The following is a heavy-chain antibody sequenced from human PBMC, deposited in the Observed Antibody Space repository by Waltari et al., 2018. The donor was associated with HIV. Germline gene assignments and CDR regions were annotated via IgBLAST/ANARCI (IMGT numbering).Heavy chain of an antibody. CDR2: LHSDGTT. CDR3: AKEILELPNHYYGLDV. V-gene: IGHV3-53*01. J-gene: IGHJ6*02. CDR1: GFTVNNNY. Sequence: ELQLAESGGDMVQPGGSLRLSCVASGFTVNNNYMNWVRQAPGKGLEGVEMLHSDGTTSYAESVRGRFTISRDTPKNTLYLHMTTLGVEDTAVYFCAKEILELPNHYYGLDVWGQGTTVIVSS. D-gene: IGHD2-15*01.